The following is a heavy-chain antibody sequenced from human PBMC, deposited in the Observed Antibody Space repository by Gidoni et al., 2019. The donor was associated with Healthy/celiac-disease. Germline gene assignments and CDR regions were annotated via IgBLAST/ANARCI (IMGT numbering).Heavy chain of an antibody. CDR1: GYSFTAYS. V-gene: IGHV5-51*01. CDR3: ARLAQGRYLDC. Sequence: EVQLLQSGPEVKAPGGSVKIPCKGCGYSFTAYSIGWVRQMPGKGLEWMGIIYPGDSDTRYSPSFQGQVTISVDKSISTAYLQWSSLKASDTAMYYCARLAQGRYLDCWGQGTLVTVSS. CDR2: IYPGDSDT. J-gene: IGHJ4*02.